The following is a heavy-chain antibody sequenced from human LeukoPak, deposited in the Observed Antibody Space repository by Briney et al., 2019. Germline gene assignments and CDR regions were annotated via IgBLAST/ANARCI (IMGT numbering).Heavy chain of an antibody. V-gene: IGHV4-59*01. J-gene: IGHJ5*02. CDR3: ARAGGYCSGGSCTEPYNWFDP. CDR1: GGSISSYY. D-gene: IGHD2-15*01. Sequence: SETLSLTCTVSGGSISSYYWSWIRQPPGKGLEWIGYIYYSGSTDYNPSLKSRVTILVDTSKNQFSLKLSSVTAADTAVYYCARAGGYCSGGSCTEPYNWFDPWGQGTLVTVSS. CDR2: IYYSGST.